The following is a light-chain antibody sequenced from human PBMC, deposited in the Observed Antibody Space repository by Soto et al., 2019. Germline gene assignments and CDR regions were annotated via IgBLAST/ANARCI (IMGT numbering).Light chain of an antibody. CDR1: QSLLHSDGNTY. CDR3: MQATQSRWT. V-gene: IGKV2-24*01. J-gene: IGKJ1*01. CDR2: KIA. Sequence: EIVMPQTPLSSPVTLGQPASISCRSSQSLLHSDGNTYLSWLQQRPGQPPRLLIYKIAERFSGVPDRFSGSGAGTDFTLTISRVEAEDVGVYYCMQATQSRWTFGQGTKVEIK.